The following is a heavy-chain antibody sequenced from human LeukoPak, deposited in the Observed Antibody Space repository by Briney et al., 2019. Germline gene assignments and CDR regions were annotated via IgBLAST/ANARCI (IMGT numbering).Heavy chain of an antibody. CDR1: GFTFSSYG. CDR2: IWYDGSNK. V-gene: IGHV3-33*01. D-gene: IGHD1-7*01. J-gene: IGHJ4*02. Sequence: GGSLRLSCAASGFTFSSYGMHWVRQAPGKGLEWVAVIWYDGSNKYYADSVKGRFTISRDNSKNTLYLQMNSLRAEGTAVYYCARGRYNWNYDLSYWSQGTLVTVSS. CDR3: ARGRYNWNYDLSY.